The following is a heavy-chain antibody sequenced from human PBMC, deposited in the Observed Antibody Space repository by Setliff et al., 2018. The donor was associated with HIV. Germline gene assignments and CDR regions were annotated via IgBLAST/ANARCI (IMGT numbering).Heavy chain of an antibody. D-gene: IGHD3-22*01. CDR3: AKGGYDSSALRAFDAFDI. Sequence: PGGSLRLSCAASGFTFSNYGMHWVRQGPGKGLEWVAFIRSDESETYYADSVKGRFTISKDNSKNTLDLQMLSLRVEDTALYYCAKGGYDSSALRAFDAFDIWGQGTLVTVSS. J-gene: IGHJ3*02. CDR2: IRSDESET. CDR1: GFTFSNYG. V-gene: IGHV3-30*02.